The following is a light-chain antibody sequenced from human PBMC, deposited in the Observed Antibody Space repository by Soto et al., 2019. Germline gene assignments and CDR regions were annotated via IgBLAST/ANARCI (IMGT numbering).Light chain of an antibody. CDR1: SSDVVAYNY. CDR2: DVS. CDR3: SSYTSSSTPYV. J-gene: IGLJ1*01. Sequence: QSVLTQPASVSGSPGQSITISCTGTSSDVVAYNYVSWYQQHSGKAPKLMIYDVSNRPSGVSNRFSGSKSGNAASLTISGLQAEDEADYYCSSYTSSSTPYVFGTGTKVTVL. V-gene: IGLV2-14*01.